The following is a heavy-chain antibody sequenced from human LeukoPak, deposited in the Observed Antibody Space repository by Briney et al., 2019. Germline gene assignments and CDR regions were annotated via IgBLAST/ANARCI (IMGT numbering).Heavy chain of an antibody. CDR1: GFTFSSYV. D-gene: IGHD2-15*01. CDR2: ISGSGGST. J-gene: IGHJ4*02. V-gene: IGHV3-23*01. Sequence: GGSLRLSCAASGFTFSSYVMSWVRQAPGKGLEWVSSISGSGGSTYYADSVKGRFTISRDKSKNSLYLQMNNLRVEDTAVYYCAKDRYGIVSCTFDYWGQGTLVTVSS. CDR3: AKDRYGIVSCTFDY.